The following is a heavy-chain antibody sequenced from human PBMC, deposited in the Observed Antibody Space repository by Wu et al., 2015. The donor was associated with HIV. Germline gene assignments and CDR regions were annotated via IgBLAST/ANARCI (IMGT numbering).Heavy chain of an antibody. D-gene: IGHD3-22*01. J-gene: IGHJ4*02. V-gene: IGHV1-18*01. CDR2: ISAQNGNT. CDR3: ARGHYYDTSSSPMY. Sequence: VQSGGEVKKPGASVKVACKSSGYIFSDFGIHWVRQTPREGLEWMGWISAQNGNTKYAQKFQGRVTMTTETSSSTAYMELRSLRSDDTAVYFCARGHYYDTSSSPMYWGPGTRATVSS. CDR1: GYIFSDFG.